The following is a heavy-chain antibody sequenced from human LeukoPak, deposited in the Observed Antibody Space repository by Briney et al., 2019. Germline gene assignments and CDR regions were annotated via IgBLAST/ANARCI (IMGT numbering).Heavy chain of an antibody. CDR2: INHSGST. Sequence: SETLSPTCAVYGGSFSGYYWSWIRQPPGKGLEWIGEINHSGSTNYNPSLKSRVTISVDTSKNQFSLKLSSVTAADTAVYYCARGKGFLYYYGSGSGGYNWFDPWGQGTLVTVSS. CDR1: GGSFSGYY. V-gene: IGHV4-34*01. CDR3: ARGKGFLYYYGSGSGGYNWFDP. D-gene: IGHD3-10*01. J-gene: IGHJ5*02.